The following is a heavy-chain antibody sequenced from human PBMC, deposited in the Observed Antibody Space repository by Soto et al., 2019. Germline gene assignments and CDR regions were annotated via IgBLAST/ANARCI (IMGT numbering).Heavy chain of an antibody. Sequence: QVQLQESGPGLVKPSETLSLTCTVSGGSISSYYWSWIRQPPGKGLEWIGYIYYSGITAYNPSLKSRVTIPVDTSKSQFSLRLSSVTAADTAVYYCARGGGVYYFDYWGQGTLVTVSS. CDR2: IYYSGIT. J-gene: IGHJ4*02. CDR3: ARGGGVYYFDY. V-gene: IGHV4-59*01. CDR1: GGSISSYY. D-gene: IGHD2-8*02.